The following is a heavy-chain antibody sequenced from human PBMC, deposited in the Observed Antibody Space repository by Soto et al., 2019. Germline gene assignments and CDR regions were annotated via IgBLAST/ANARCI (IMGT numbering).Heavy chain of an antibody. CDR2: IYHSGST. CDR1: GGSISSSNW. J-gene: IGHJ6*02. D-gene: IGHD3-10*01. CDR3: ARVYYYGSGSMDPYYYYGMDV. V-gene: IGHV4-4*02. Sequence: PSETLSLTCAVSGGSISSSNWWSWVRQPPGKGLEWIGEIYHSGSTNYNPSLKSRVTISVDKSKNQFSLKLSSVTAADTAVYYCARVYYYGSGSMDPYYYYGMDVWGQGTTVT.